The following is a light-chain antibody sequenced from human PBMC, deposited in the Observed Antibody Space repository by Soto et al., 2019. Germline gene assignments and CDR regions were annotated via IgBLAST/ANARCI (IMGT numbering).Light chain of an antibody. V-gene: IGKV3D-7*01. CDR3: HQDFDLPLT. Sequence: EILMTQYPVTLSLSPGDRATLTCRASQSLSNTYISCYQQKPGQAPRLLIYGASTRATGIPARFSGSGSGTDFTLTISSLQPEDFALYYCHQDFDLPLTFGGGTKVEIK. CDR2: GAS. J-gene: IGKJ4*01. CDR1: QSLSNTY.